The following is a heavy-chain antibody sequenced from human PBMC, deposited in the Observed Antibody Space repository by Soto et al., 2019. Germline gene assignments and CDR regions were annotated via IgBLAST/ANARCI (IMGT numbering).Heavy chain of an antibody. CDR3: ARERSRYDRSGYYRPDY. Sequence: QVQLVQSGAEVKKPGSSVKVSCKASGDTFSNYAISWVRQAPGQGLEWMGGIIPILGTPSYAQKFQGRVTITAYKSTSTAYMELSSLRSEDTAVYYCARERSRYDRSGYYRPDYWGQGTLVTVSS. D-gene: IGHD3-22*01. V-gene: IGHV1-69*06. CDR1: GDTFSNYA. CDR2: IIPILGTP. J-gene: IGHJ4*02.